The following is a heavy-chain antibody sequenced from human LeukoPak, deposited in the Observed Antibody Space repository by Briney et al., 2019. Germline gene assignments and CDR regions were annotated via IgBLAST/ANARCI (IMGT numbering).Heavy chain of an antibody. Sequence: GGSLRLSCAASGFTFSSYWMHWVRQAPGKGLVWVSRINSDGSSTSYADSVKGRFTIFRDNAKNTLYLQMNSLRAEDTAVYYCARDPYGDYGYNWFDPWGQGTLVTVSS. CDR2: INSDGSST. CDR1: GFTFSSYW. V-gene: IGHV3-74*01. D-gene: IGHD4-17*01. J-gene: IGHJ5*02. CDR3: ARDPYGDYGYNWFDP.